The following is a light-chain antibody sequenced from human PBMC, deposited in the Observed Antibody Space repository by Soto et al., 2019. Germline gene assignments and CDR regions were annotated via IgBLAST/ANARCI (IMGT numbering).Light chain of an antibody. CDR1: QSLSSF. J-gene: IGKJ4*01. CDR2: DTS. V-gene: IGKV3-11*01. Sequence: EIVLTQSPATLSLSPGERATLFCRASQSLSSFLAWFQQKPGQAPRLLIYDTSNRATGIPARFSGSGSGTDFTLTSSSLEPEDFAVYFCQQRANWPLTFDGGTKVEIK. CDR3: QQRANWPLT.